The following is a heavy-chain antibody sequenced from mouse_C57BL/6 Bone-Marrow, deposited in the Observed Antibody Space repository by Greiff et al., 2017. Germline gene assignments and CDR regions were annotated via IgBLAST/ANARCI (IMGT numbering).Heavy chain of an antibody. CDR1: GYTFTDYN. J-gene: IGHJ3*01. CDR2: INPNNGGT. V-gene: IGHV1-22*01. Sequence: VQLQQSGPELVKPGASVTMSCKASGYTFTDYNMHWVKQSHGKSLEWIGYINPNNGGTCYKQKFKGKATLTVNKASNPAYMELLSLTSVDSSFYYCAPVYYSNSWFAYWGQGTLVTVSA. D-gene: IGHD2-5*01. CDR3: APVYYSNSWFAY.